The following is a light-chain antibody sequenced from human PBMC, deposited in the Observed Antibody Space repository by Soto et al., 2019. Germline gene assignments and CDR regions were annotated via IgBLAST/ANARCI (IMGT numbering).Light chain of an antibody. Sequence: EIVLTQSPGTLSLSPGERATLSCRASQSVSSSYLVWYQQTPGQAPRLLISGASSRATGIPDRFSGSGSGTDFTLTIIRLEPEDFAVYYCQQHTTSPHMYTVGQGTKLEI. CDR2: GAS. CDR3: QQHTTSPHMYT. CDR1: QSVSSSY. J-gene: IGKJ2*01. V-gene: IGKV3-20*01.